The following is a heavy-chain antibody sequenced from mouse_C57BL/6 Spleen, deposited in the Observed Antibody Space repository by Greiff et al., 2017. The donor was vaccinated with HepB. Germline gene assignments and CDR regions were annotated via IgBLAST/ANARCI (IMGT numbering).Heavy chain of an antibody. CDR1: GYSFTDYN. J-gene: IGHJ4*01. Sequence: VQLKQSGPELVKPGASVKISCKASGYSFTDYNMNWVKQSNGKSLEWIGVINPNYGTTSYNQKFKGKATLTVDQSSSTAYMQLNSLTSEDSAVYYCASITTVVRYAMDYWGQGTSVTVSS. D-gene: IGHD1-1*01. V-gene: IGHV1-39*01. CDR3: ASITTVVRYAMDY. CDR2: INPNYGTT.